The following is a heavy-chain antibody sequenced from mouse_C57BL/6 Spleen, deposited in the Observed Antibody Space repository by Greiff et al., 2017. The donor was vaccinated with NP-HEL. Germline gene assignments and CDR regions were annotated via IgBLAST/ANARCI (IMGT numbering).Heavy chain of an antibody. D-gene: IGHD1-1*01. CDR1: GYTFTDYY. J-gene: IGHJ2*01. CDR3: ARSDGSEDY. Sequence: VQLQQSGAELVRPRASVKLSCKASGYTFTDYYINWVKQRPGQGLEWIARIYPGSGNTYYNEKFKGKATLTAEKSSSTAYMQLSSLTSEDSAVYFCARSDGSEDYWGQGTTLTVSS. CDR2: IYPGSGNT. V-gene: IGHV1-76*01.